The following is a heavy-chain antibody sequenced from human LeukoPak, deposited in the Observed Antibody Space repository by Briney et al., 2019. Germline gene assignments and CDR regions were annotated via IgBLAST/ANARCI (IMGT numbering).Heavy chain of an antibody. D-gene: IGHD5-18*01. V-gene: IGHV5-51*01. CDR1: GSGFTSYW. J-gene: IGHJ4*02. CDR2: IYPGDPDT. Sequence: GAALKTSCKGSGSGFTSYWIGWGRPMPGKGLGWMGIIYPGDPDTRYSPSFQGQVTISADKSISTAYLQWSSLKASDTAMYYCARTSRGYSYGRNFDYWGQGTLVTVSS. CDR3: ARTSRGYSYGRNFDY.